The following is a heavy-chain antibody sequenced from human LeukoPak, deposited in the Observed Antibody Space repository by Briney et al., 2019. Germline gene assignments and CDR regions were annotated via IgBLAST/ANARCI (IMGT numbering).Heavy chain of an antibody. Sequence: PSETLSLTCTVSGGSISSSSYYWGWLRQPPGKGLEWIGSIYYSGSTYYNPSLKSRVTISVDTSKNQFSLKLSSVTAADTAVYYCASIAARPTYYYYYMDVWGKGTTVTVSS. CDR2: IYYSGST. CDR1: GGSISSSSYY. J-gene: IGHJ6*03. D-gene: IGHD6-6*01. V-gene: IGHV4-39*01. CDR3: ASIAARPTYYYYYMDV.